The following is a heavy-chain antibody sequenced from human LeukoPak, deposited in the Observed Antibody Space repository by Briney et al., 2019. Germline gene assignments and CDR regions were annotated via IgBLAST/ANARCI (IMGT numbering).Heavy chain of an antibody. V-gene: IGHV3-7*01. J-gene: IGHJ4*02. Sequence: GGSLRPSCAASGFTFSSYAMSWVRQAPGKGLEWVANMNPDGSEKYFLDSVKGRFTISRDNAKSSLYLQMNSLRGDDTAAYYCARDRALYDSRRGYYYTEDDYWGQGTLVTVSS. CDR1: GFTFSSYA. CDR2: MNPDGSEK. CDR3: ARDRALYDSRRGYYYTEDDY. D-gene: IGHD3-22*01.